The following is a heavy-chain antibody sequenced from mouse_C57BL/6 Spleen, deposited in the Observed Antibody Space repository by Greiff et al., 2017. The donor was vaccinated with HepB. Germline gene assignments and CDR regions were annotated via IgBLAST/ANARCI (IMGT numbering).Heavy chain of an antibody. CDR3: TRFSDGAMDY. CDR1: GYTFTDYE. CDR2: IDPETGGT. Sequence: LVESGAELVRPGASVTLSCKASGYTFTDYEMHWVKQTPVHGLEWIGAIDPETGGTAYNQKFKGKAILTADKSSSTAYMELRSLTSEDSAVYYCTRFSDGAMDYWGQGTSVTVSS. V-gene: IGHV1-15*01. J-gene: IGHJ4*01.